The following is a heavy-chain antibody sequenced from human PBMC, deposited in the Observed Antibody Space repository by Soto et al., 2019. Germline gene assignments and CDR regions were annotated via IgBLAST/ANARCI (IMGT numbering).Heavy chain of an antibody. CDR3: ANVPIWCSSTRCYTEGFDY. J-gene: IGHJ4*02. V-gene: IGHV3-23*01. CDR1: GFTFSDYA. CDR2: ISAGGST. Sequence: EVQLLDAGGGLVQPGGSLRLSCTASGFTFSDYAMSWVRQPPGKGLEWVSVISAGGSTYYADSVKGRFTVSRANSKNKLYLQMNSLRAEDTDVYYCANVPIWCSSTRCYTEGFDYWGQGTLVTVSS. D-gene: IGHD2-2*02.